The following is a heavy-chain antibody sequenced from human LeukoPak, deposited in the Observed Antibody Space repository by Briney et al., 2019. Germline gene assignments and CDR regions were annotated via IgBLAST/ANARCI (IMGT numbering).Heavy chain of an antibody. V-gene: IGHV4-34*01. D-gene: IGHD6-19*01. CDR2: IYYSGST. J-gene: IGHJ4*02. CDR3: ARRAAVASFDY. Sequence: SETLSLTCAVYGGSFSGYYWSWIRQPPGKGLEWIGTIYYSGSTYYSPSLKSRVTISVDTSKNQFSLKLSSVTAADTAVYYCARRAAVASFDYWGQGTLVTVSS. CDR1: GGSFSGYY.